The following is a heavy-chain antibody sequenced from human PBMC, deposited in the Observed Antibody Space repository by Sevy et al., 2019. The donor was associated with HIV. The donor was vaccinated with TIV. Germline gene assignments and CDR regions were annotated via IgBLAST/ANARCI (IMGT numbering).Heavy chain of an antibody. CDR3: ARNYNWNNLDY. CDR2: ISVYNANT. J-gene: IGHJ4*02. D-gene: IGHD1-20*01. V-gene: IGHV1-18*01. Sequence: ASVKVSCKASGYTFTNYDITWVRQAPGQGLEWMGRISVYNANTNYAQKFLGRITMTTDTSTSTAYMELRGLRSDDTAVYYCARNYNWNNLDYWGQGTLVTVSS. CDR1: GYTFTNYD.